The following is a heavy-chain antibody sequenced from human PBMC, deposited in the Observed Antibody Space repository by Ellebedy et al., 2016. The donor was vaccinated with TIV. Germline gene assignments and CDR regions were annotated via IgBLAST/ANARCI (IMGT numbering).Heavy chain of an antibody. Sequence: MPSETLSLTCTVSGGSISSYYWSWIRQPPGKGLEWIGYIFYSGSTNYNPSLKSRVTISLDTSKNQFPLKLSSVTAADTAVYYCARLVARDYFDYWGQGTLVTVSS. CDR2: IFYSGST. D-gene: IGHD2-15*01. V-gene: IGHV4-59*08. CDR1: GGSISSYY. CDR3: ARLVARDYFDY. J-gene: IGHJ4*02.